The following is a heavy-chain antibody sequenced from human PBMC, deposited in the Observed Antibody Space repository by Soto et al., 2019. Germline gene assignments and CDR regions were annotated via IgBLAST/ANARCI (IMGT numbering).Heavy chain of an antibody. D-gene: IGHD1-1*01. CDR1: GYIFTNYG. J-gene: IGHJ4*02. CDR3: ARAPDAATTEPDF. Sequence: GASVKVSCKASGYIFTNYGISWVRQAPGQGLEWMGWSSAYNGNTNYVQNLQGRVTMTTDTSTGTAYMELRSLRSDDTAVYYCARAPDAATTEPDFWGQGTLVTVSS. V-gene: IGHV1-18*01. CDR2: SSAYNGNT.